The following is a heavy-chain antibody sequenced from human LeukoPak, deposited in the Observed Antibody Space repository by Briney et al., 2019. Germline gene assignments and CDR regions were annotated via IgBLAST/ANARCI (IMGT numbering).Heavy chain of an antibody. J-gene: IGHJ4*02. D-gene: IGHD3-9*01. CDR2: IYYSGST. V-gene: IGHV4-39*07. Sequence: SETLSLTCTVSGGSISSSSYYWGWIRQPPGKGLEWIGSIYYSGSTYYNPSLKSRVTISVDTSKNQFSLKLSSVTAADTAVYYCASHNYDILNGFDYWGQGTLVTVSS. CDR1: GGSISSSSYY. CDR3: ASHNYDILNGFDY.